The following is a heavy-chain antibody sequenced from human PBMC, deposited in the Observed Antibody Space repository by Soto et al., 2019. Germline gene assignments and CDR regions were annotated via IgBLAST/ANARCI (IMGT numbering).Heavy chain of an antibody. Sequence: QVQLVQSGAEVKKPGSSVKVSCKASGGTFSSYAISWVRQAPGQGLEWMGGIIPIFGTVNYAQKFQGRGTITADEATSTVYMELGSLRSEDTAVYYCARGNHRWLQLWYFDLWGRGTLVTVSS. J-gene: IGHJ2*01. CDR2: IIPIFGTV. V-gene: IGHV1-69*12. CDR3: ARGNHRWLQLWYFDL. D-gene: IGHD5-12*01. CDR1: GGTFSSYA.